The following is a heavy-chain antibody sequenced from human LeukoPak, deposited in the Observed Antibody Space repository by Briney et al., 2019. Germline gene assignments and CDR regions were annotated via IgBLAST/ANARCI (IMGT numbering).Heavy chain of an antibody. CDR1: GGSISSSSYY. J-gene: IGHJ5*02. D-gene: IGHD3-3*01. V-gene: IGHV4-39*07. Sequence: SETLSLTCTVSGGSISSSSYYWGWIRQPPGKGLERIGSIYHSGSTYYNPSLKSRVTISVDTSKNQFSLKLSSVTAADTAVYYCARYNYDFWSGYSKWFDPWGQGTLVTVSS. CDR2: IYHSGST. CDR3: ARYNYDFWSGYSKWFDP.